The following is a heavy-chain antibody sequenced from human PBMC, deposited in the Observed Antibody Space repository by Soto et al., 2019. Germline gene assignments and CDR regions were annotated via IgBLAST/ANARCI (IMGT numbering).Heavy chain of an antibody. J-gene: IGHJ6*02. CDR2: ISAYNGNT. V-gene: IGHV1-18*01. D-gene: IGHD5-18*01. CDR1: GYTFTSYG. CDR3: ARPPSGIQLWPYYGMDV. Sequence: ASVKVSCKASGYTFTSYGISWVRQAPGQGLEWMGWISAYNGNTNYAQKLQGRVTMTTDTSTSTAYMELRSLRSDDTAVYYCARPPSGIQLWPYYGMDVWGQGTTVTVSS.